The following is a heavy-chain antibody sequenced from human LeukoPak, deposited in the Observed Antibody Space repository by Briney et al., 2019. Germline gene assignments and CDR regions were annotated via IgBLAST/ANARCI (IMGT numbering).Heavy chain of an antibody. V-gene: IGHV3-23*01. D-gene: IGHD2-15*01. CDR2: ISAGGEIT. J-gene: IGHJ4*02. CDR3: AKITPGGPRSYYS. Sequence: GGALRLSCAASVFTSSSCGMSWVRQSPRKGLEWVSAISAGGEITYYADSVKGRFTISRDNAKNTLYLQMNTLRGEDTAIYYCAKITPGGPRSYYSWGQRTLVTVSS. CDR1: VFTSSSCG.